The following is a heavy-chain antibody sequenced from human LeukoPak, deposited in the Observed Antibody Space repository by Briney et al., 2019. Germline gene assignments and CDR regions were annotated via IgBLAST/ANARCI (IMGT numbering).Heavy chain of an antibody. CDR2: IKQDGSEK. J-gene: IGHJ4*02. Sequence: QPGRSLRLSCAASGFSFDDYAMHWVRQAPGKGLEWVANIKQDGSEKYYVDSVKGRFTISRDNAKNSLYLQMNSLRAEDTAVYYCARANRNSNWGQGTLVTVSS. CDR3: ARANRNSN. V-gene: IGHV3-7*01. CDR1: GFSFDDYA. D-gene: IGHD6-13*01.